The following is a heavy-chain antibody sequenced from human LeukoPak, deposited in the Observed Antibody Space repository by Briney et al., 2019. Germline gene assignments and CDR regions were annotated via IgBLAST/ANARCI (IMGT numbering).Heavy chain of an antibody. CDR1: GGSFSGYY. Sequence: SETLSLTCAVYGGSFSGYYWSWVRHPPGKGLEWLGEINHSGSTNYNPSLKSRVTISVDTSKNQFSLKLSSVTAADTAVYYCARRTRLYSSGWSIGGGYYYYYMDVWGKGTTVTISS. J-gene: IGHJ6*03. CDR3: ARRTRLYSSGWSIGGGYYYYYMDV. V-gene: IGHV4-34*01. CDR2: INHSGST. D-gene: IGHD6-19*01.